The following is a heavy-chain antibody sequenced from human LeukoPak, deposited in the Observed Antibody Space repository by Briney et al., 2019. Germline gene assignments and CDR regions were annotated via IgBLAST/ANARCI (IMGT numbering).Heavy chain of an antibody. V-gene: IGHV4-59*01. J-gene: IGHJ4*02. CDR3: ARETGSPGAVAGLFDY. Sequence: SETLSLTCTVSGGSISGYYWSWIRQPPGKGLEWIGYNYYSRSTNYNPSLKSRVTISVDTSKNQFSLKLNSVTAADTALYYCARETGSPGAVAGLFDYWGQGTLATVSS. D-gene: IGHD6-19*01. CDR1: GGSISGYY. CDR2: NYYSRST.